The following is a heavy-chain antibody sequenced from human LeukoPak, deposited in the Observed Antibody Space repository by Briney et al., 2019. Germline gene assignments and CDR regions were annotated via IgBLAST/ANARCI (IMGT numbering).Heavy chain of an antibody. Sequence: ASVKVSCKASGYTFTGYYMHWVRQAPGQGLEWMGWINPNSGGTNYAQKFQGRVTMTRDTSISTAYMELSRLRSDDTAVYYCARVCSGGSCYYYFDYWGQGTLVTVSS. CDR2: INPNSGGT. CDR1: GYTFTGYY. D-gene: IGHD2-15*01. J-gene: IGHJ4*02. V-gene: IGHV1-2*02. CDR3: ARVCSGGSCYYYFDY.